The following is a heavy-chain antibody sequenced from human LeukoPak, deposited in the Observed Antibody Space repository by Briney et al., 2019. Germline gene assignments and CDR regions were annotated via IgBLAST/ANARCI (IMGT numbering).Heavy chain of an antibody. CDR3: ARESAGSGSPRGFDY. CDR2: IYYSGST. J-gene: IGHJ4*02. V-gene: IGHV4-31*03. Sequence: PSETLSLTCTVSGGSISSGDYYWSWIRRHPGKGLEWIGYIYYSGSTYYNPSLKSRVTISVDTSKNQFSLKLSSVTAADTAVYYCARESAGSGSPRGFDYWGQGTLVTVSS. D-gene: IGHD3-22*01. CDR1: GGSISSGDYY.